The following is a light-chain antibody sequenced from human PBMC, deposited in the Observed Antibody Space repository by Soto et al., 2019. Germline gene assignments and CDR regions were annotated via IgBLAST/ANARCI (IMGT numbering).Light chain of an antibody. V-gene: IGLV2-14*03. CDR1: SSDVGGYNY. CDR3: SSYPSTTTPV. Sequence: QSVLTQPASVSGSPGQSIAISCTGTSSDVGGYNYVSWYQQHPGTAPKLIISDVSNRPSGVSARFSGSKSGNTASLTISGLQAEDEADYYCSSYPSTTTPVFGTGTKLTVL. CDR2: DVS. J-gene: IGLJ1*01.